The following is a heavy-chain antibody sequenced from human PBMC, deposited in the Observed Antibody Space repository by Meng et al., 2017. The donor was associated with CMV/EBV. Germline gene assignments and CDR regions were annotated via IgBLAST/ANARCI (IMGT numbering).Heavy chain of an antibody. V-gene: IGHV3-11*01. CDR3: AKDTVVQGGMDV. J-gene: IGHJ6*02. CDR1: GFTFSDYY. CDR2: ISSSVSTI. D-gene: IGHD4-23*01. Sequence: GESLKISCAASGFTFSDYYMSWIRQAPGKGLEWVSYISSSVSTIYYADSVKGRLTISRDNAKNSLYLQVNSLRAEDTALYDCAKDTVVQGGMDVWGQGTTVTVSS.